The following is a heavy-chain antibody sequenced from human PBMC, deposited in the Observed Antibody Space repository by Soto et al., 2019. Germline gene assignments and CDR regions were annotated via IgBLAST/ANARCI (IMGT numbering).Heavy chain of an antibody. CDR2: ISSDGGST. CDR3: VKDRYVDY. Sequence: GESLKISCSVFGFTFSTYAMHWVRQAPGKGLQYVSSISSDGGSTYYADSVKGRFTISRDNSKNTLYLQMSSLRVEDTAVYYCVKDRYVDYWGQGTLVTVSS. V-gene: IGHV3-64D*06. J-gene: IGHJ4*02. CDR1: GFTFSTYA.